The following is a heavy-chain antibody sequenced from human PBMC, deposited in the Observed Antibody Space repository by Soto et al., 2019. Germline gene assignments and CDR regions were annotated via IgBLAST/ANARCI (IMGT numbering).Heavy chain of an antibody. CDR3: ARSGQNAVYYYYGMDV. D-gene: IGHD6-25*01. Sequence: PGESLKISCKGSGFSFTNYWIGWVRQMPGKGLEWMGLIYPGDSDTRYSSSFQGQATISADKSISTAYLQWSSLKASDTAMYYCARSGQNAVYYYYGMDVWGQGTRVTVSS. V-gene: IGHV5-51*01. J-gene: IGHJ6*02. CDR2: IYPGDSDT. CDR1: GFSFTNYW.